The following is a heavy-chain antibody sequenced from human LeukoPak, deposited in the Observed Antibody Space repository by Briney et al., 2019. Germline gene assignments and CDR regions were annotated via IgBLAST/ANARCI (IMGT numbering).Heavy chain of an antibody. Sequence: AGGSLRLSCAASGFTFSSYGMHWVRQAPGKGLEWVAFIRYDGSNKYYADPVKGRFTISRDNSKNRMYLQMNSLRAEDTAVDEXXKGGGDYGDYDXNYYYYYGMDVWGQGTTVTVSX. D-gene: IGHD4-17*01. CDR3: XKGGGDYGDYDXNYYYYYGMDV. J-gene: IGHJ6*02. V-gene: IGHV3-30*02. CDR1: GFTFSSYG. CDR2: IRYDGSNK.